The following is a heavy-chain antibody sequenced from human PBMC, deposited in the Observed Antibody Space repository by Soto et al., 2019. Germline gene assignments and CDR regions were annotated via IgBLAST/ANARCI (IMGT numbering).Heavy chain of an antibody. Sequence: SETLSLTCTVSGGSIRSGIHYWIWIRHPPGKGLEWIGYIYYSGTTYYNPSLKTRVAISVDTSKNQFSLKLSSVTAADTAVYYCARSPTVRGVISGMDVWGQGTTVTVSS. CDR1: GGSIRSGIHY. CDR2: IYYSGTT. V-gene: IGHV4-30-4*01. J-gene: IGHJ6*02. CDR3: ARSPTVRGVISGMDV. D-gene: IGHD3-10*01.